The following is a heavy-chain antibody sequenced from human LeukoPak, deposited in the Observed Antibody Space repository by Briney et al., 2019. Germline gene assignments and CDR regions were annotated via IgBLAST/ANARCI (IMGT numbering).Heavy chain of an antibody. D-gene: IGHD4-17*01. CDR3: ARDGGDDYGVGFSQFDI. CDR1: GGSIISYY. V-gene: IGHV4-59*01. J-gene: IGHJ3*02. CDR2: IYYSGST. Sequence: SETLSLTCTVSGGSIISYYWSWIRQPPGKGLEWIWYIYYSGSTNYNPSLKSRVTISVDTSKNQFSLKLSSVTAADTAVYYCARDGGDDYGVGFSQFDIWGQGTMITVSS.